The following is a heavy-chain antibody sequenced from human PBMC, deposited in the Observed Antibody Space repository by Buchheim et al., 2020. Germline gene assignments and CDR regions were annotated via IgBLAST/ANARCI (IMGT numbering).Heavy chain of an antibody. CDR2: ISSSSTTI. CDR3: ARKISSSWSSGLDYYYYMDV. Sequence: EVQLVESGGGLVQPGGSLRLSCAASGFTFSSYSMNWVRQAPGKGLEWVSYISSSSTTIYYADSVKGRFTISRDNAKNSLYLQMNRLRAEDTAVYYYARKISSSWSSGLDYYYYMDVWGKGTT. J-gene: IGHJ6*03. D-gene: IGHD6-13*01. V-gene: IGHV3-48*01. CDR1: GFTFSSYS.